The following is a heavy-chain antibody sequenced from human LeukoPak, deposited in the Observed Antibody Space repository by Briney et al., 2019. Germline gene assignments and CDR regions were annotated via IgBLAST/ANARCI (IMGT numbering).Heavy chain of an antibody. CDR1: GFTFSGHW. V-gene: IGHV3-23*01. CDR3: ARYSGSYYYPPAWDL. Sequence: GGSLRLSCAASGFTFSGHWMSWVRQAPGKGLEWVSATSTSGGSAYYADSVKGRFTISRDNSKNTLYLQMDSLRADDTAVYYCARYSGSYYYPPAWDLWGQGTLVTVSS. J-gene: IGHJ4*02. D-gene: IGHD1-26*01. CDR2: TSTSGGSA.